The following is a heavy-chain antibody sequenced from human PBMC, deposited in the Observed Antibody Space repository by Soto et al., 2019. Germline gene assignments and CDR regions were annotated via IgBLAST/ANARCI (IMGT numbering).Heavy chain of an antibody. Sequence: SETLSLTCAVDGGSFSGHYWSWIRQPPGKGLEWIGEINHSGSTNYNPSLKSRVTMAVDKSRNQFSLKLSSVTAADTAVYYCARVWGGGFELWGQGKMVT. CDR1: GGSFSGHY. V-gene: IGHV4-34*01. CDR3: ARVWGGGFEL. J-gene: IGHJ3*01. CDR2: INHSGST. D-gene: IGHD1-26*01.